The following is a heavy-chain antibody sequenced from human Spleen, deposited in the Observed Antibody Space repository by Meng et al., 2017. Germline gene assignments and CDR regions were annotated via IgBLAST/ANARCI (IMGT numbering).Heavy chain of an antibody. V-gene: IGHV1-18*01. CDR3: ATRGNPYLNC. J-gene: IGHJ4*02. Sequence: QLVQSGGEVKKPGASVKVSCEASGYTLSSDGFSWVRQAPGQGLEWLGWINTYNGKTDYALKFQGRITMTTDTFTRTGYMELRNLRSDDTAVYYCATRGNPYLNCWGQGTLVTVSS. CDR2: INTYNGKT. CDR1: GYTLSSDG.